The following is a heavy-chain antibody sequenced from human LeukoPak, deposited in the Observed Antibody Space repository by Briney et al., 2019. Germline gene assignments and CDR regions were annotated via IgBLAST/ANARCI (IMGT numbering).Heavy chain of an antibody. V-gene: IGHV3-30-3*01. D-gene: IGHD5-12*01. CDR2: QDGNNK. J-gene: IGHJ4*02. Sequence: GGSLRLSCAASGFTFSSYTFHWVRQAPGKGLEWVAVQDGNNKYYTDSVKGRFTISRDNSKNTLYLQMNSLRAEDTAVYYCARDDRGYSGYHFDHWRQGTLVTVSS. CDR3: ARDDRGYSGYHFDH. CDR1: GFTFSSYT.